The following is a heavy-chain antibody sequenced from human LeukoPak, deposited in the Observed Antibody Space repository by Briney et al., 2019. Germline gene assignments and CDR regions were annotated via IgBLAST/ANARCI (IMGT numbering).Heavy chain of an antibody. V-gene: IGHV1-2*02. Sequence: ASVKVSCKAYGYTFTGYYMHWVRRAPGQGLEWMGWINPNSGGTNYAQKSQGRVTMTGDTSISTAYMELSRLRSDDTAVYYCARVAGIRHGAPSYWGQGTLVTVSS. D-gene: IGHD1-26*01. CDR1: GYTFTGYY. CDR3: ARVAGIRHGAPSY. CDR2: INPNSGGT. J-gene: IGHJ4*02.